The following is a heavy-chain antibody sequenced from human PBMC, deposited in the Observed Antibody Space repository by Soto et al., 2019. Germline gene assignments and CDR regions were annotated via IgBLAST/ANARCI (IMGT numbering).Heavy chain of an antibody. CDR3: PRGQGEYAGHFDY. CDR2: INHSGST. Sequence: QVQLQQWGAGLLKPSETLSLTCAVYGGSFSGYYWSWIRQPPGKGLEWIGEINHSGSTNYNPSLKGRVTISVDTSKNPFSLKLSSVTAADTAVYYWPRGQGEYAGHFDYWGQGTLVTVSS. V-gene: IGHV4-34*01. J-gene: IGHJ4*02. D-gene: IGHD4-17*01. CDR1: GGSFSGYY.